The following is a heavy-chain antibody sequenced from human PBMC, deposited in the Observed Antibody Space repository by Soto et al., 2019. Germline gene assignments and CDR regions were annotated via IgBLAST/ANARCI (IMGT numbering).Heavy chain of an antibody. CDR1: GYSISSSNW. Sequence: QVQLQESGPGLVKPSDTLSLTCAVSGYSISSSNWWGWIRQPPGKGLEWIGYIYYSGSTYYNPSLKSRVTMSVDTSKNQFSLKLSSVTAVDTAVYYCARSRIGWELLPYFDYWGQGTLVTVSS. V-gene: IGHV4-28*01. CDR3: ARSRIGWELLPYFDY. J-gene: IGHJ4*02. D-gene: IGHD1-26*01. CDR2: IYYSGST.